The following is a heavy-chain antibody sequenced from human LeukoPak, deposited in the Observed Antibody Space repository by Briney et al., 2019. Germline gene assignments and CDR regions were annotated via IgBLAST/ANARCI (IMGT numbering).Heavy chain of an antibody. V-gene: IGHV3-74*01. D-gene: IGHD6-19*01. J-gene: IGHJ5*02. CDR2: INSDGSST. Sequence: PGGSLRLSCAASGFTFSSYWMHWVRQAPGKGLVWVSRINSDGSSTSYADSVKGRFTISRDTAKNTLYLQMNSLRAEDTAVYYCAREAVAGTNWFDPWGQGTLVTVSS. CDR3: AREAVAGTNWFDP. CDR1: GFTFSSYW.